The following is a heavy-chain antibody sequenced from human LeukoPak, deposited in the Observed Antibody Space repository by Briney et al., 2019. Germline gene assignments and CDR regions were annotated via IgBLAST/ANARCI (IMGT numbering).Heavy chain of an antibody. CDR3: ARASRGYSNTY. J-gene: IGHJ4*02. V-gene: IGHV3-21*01. D-gene: IGHD6-13*01. Sequence: GGSLRLSCAASGFTFSSYEMNWVRQAPGKGLEWVSSIGTSTSYIYYADSVKGRFTISRDNAKNSLYLQMNSLRAEDTAVYYCARASRGYSNTYWGQGTLVTVSS. CDR2: IGTSTSYI. CDR1: GFTFSSYE.